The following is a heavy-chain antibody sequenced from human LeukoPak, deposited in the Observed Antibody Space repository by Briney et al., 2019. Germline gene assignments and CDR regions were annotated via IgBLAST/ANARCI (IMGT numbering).Heavy chain of an antibody. CDR1: GDSSSRFY. J-gene: IGHJ4*02. D-gene: IGHD3-10*01. CDR3: ARVRGLGLFDY. V-gene: IGHV4-59*01. Sequence: KPSETLSLTCTVSGDSSSRFYWSWIRQPPGKGLEWIGNIYNSGSTNNSPSLKSRVTMSVDTSKNQFSLNLRSVTTADTAVYYCARVRGLGLFDYWGQGILVTGSS. CDR2: IYNSGST.